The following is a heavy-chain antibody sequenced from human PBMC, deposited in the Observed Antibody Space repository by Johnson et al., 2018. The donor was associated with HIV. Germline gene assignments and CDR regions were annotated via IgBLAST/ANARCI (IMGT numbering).Heavy chain of an antibody. CDR1: GFTFSDYY. CDR3: AKDQLVGATYAAFDI. Sequence: VQLVESGGGLVKPGGSLRLSCAASGFTFSDYYMSWVRQAPGKRLEWVSVIYSGGTTYNADSVKGRFTISRDNSKNTLYLQMNSLRPEDTAVYYCAKDQLVGATYAAFDIWGQGTMVTVSS. V-gene: IGHV3-66*01. D-gene: IGHD1-26*01. CDR2: IYSGGTT. J-gene: IGHJ3*02.